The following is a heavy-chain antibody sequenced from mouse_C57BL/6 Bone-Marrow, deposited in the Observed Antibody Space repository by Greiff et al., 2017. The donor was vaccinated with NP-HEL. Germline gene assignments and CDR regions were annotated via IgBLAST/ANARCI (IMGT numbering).Heavy chain of an antibody. Sequence: QVQLQQSGAELVRPGTSVKMSCKASGYTFTNYWIGWAKQRPGHGLEWIGDIYPGGGYTNYNEKFKGKATLTADKSSSTAYMQFSSLASEDSAIYYGARHGWDVGYFDVWGTGTTVTVSS. D-gene: IGHD4-1*01. CDR2: IYPGGGYT. V-gene: IGHV1-63*01. J-gene: IGHJ1*03. CDR1: GYTFTNYW. CDR3: ARHGWDVGYFDV.